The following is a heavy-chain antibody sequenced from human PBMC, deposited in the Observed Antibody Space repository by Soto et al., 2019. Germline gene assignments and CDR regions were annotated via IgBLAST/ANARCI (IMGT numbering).Heavy chain of an antibody. J-gene: IGHJ4*02. CDR1: GFTFSSYS. CDR2: ISSSSSTI. D-gene: IGHD3-10*01. Sequence: GGSLRLPCAASGFTFSSYSMNWVRQAPGKGLEWVSYISSSSSTIYYADSVKGRFTISRDNAKNSLYLQMNSLRAEDTAVYYCARDLWFGDLDLWGQGTLVTVSS. V-gene: IGHV3-48*01. CDR3: ARDLWFGDLDL.